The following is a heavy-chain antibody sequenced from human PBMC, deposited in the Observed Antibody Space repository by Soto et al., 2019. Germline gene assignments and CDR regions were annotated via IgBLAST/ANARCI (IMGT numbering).Heavy chain of an antibody. D-gene: IGHD3-10*01. CDR1: GGSISSHY. CDR2: VYYSGST. CDR3: ARRYGLSAFDI. J-gene: IGHJ3*02. Sequence: SETLSLTCTVSGGSISSHYWSWIRQPPGKGLEWIGDVYYSGSTNYNPSLKSRVTISVDTSKNQFSLKLSSATAADTAVYFCARRYGLSAFDIWGQGTMVTVSS. V-gene: IGHV4-59*08.